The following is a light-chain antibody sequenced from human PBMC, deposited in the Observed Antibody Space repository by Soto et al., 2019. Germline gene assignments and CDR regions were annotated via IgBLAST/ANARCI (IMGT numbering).Light chain of an antibody. V-gene: IGLV2-14*01. J-gene: IGLJ1*01. CDR2: EVS. Sequence: QSALTQPASVSGSPGQSITISCTGTSSDVGGYNYVSWYQQHPGKAPKLMIYEVSNRPSGVSNRFSGSKSGNTAPLTSSGLQADDEADYYCSSYTSSSTLVFGTGTKVTVL. CDR1: SSDVGGYNY. CDR3: SSYTSSSTLV.